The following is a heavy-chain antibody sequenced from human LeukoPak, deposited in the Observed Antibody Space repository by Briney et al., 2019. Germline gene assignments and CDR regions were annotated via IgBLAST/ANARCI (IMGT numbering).Heavy chain of an antibody. V-gene: IGHV3-30*09. CDR3: XXXXXXXXDXXXXXAFDS. J-gene: IGHJ4*02. Sequence: GGSLRLSCSASGFTVSTFDMHWVRQAPGKGLEWVATISYDGSKKHYADSVKGRFVISRDNSRTTIYLQMFTLRTEDTALYYXXXXXXXXXDXXXXXAFDSXXQXTLVAVSS. CDR2: ISYDGSKK. CDR1: GFTVSTFD.